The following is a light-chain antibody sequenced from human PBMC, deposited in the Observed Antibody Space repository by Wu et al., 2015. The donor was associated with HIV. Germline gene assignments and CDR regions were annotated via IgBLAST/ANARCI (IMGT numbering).Light chain of an antibody. J-gene: IGKJ1*01. CDR2: GAS. CDR3: QQYNNWPPRRT. V-gene: IGKV3-15*01. Sequence: EIVMTQSPATLSVSPGERATLSCRASQSVGSKLVWYQQRPGQAPRLLIYGASTRATGIPARFSGSGSGTEFTLTISSMQSEDFAVYYCQQYNNWPPRRTFGQGTKVEIK. CDR1: QSVGSK.